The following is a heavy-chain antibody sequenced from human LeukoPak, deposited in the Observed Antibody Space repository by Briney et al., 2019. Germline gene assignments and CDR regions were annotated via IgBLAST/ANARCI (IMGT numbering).Heavy chain of an antibody. D-gene: IGHD3-16*01. J-gene: IGHJ4*02. Sequence: SETLSLTCTVSGGSISSYYWNWIRQPPRKGLEWVGYIHTSGSTSFNPSLKSRLSFSIDTSKNQVSLRLSSVTATDTAVYYCARRRGGWGEGEFDYWGPGTPVTVST. CDR2: IHTSGST. CDR3: ARRRGGWGEGEFDY. CDR1: GGSISSYY. V-gene: IGHV4-4*09.